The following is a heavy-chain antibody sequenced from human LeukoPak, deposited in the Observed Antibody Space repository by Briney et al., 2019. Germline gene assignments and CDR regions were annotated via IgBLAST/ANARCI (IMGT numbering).Heavy chain of an antibody. Sequence: ASVKVSCKASGYTFTGYYIHWVRQAPGQGREWMGWINPNSGGTNYVQKFQGRVTMTRDTSISTAYMELSRLRSDDTAVYYCASNIAVAGNSFDYWGQGTLVTVSS. CDR1: GYTFTGYY. D-gene: IGHD6-19*01. V-gene: IGHV1-2*02. J-gene: IGHJ4*02. CDR2: INPNSGGT. CDR3: ASNIAVAGNSFDY.